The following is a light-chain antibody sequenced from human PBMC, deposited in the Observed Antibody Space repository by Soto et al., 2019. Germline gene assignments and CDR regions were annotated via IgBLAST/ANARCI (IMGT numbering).Light chain of an antibody. CDR1: QSISSW. CDR3: QQYNSYSIT. Sequence: DSQMTQSPSTLSASVGDXXXXXXXASQSISSWLAWYQQRPGKAPKLLIYDASSLQSGVPSRFSGSGSGTEFTLTISSLQPDDFATYYCQQYNSYSITFGQGTRLEIK. V-gene: IGKV1-5*01. CDR2: DAS. J-gene: IGKJ5*01.